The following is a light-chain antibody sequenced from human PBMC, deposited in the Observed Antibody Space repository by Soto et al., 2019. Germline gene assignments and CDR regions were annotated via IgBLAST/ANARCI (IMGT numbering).Light chain of an antibody. V-gene: IGLV1-44*01. Sequence: QLVLTQPPSASGTPGQRVTISCSGSSSNIGSNTVNWYQQLPGTAPKLLIYSNNQRPSGVPDRFSGSKSGTSASLAISGLQSEDEADYYCAAWDDSLNGPLFGGGTKLTV. CDR2: SNN. J-gene: IGLJ2*01. CDR1: SSNIGSNT. CDR3: AAWDDSLNGPL.